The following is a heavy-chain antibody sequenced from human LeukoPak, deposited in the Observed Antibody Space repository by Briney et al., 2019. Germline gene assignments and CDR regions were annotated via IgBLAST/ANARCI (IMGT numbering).Heavy chain of an antibody. D-gene: IGHD2-8*01. CDR1: GGSFSGYY. J-gene: IGHJ4*02. CDR2: ISHSGST. CDR3: ARSGIEDIVLMVYAQFDY. V-gene: IGHV4-34*01. Sequence: KPSETLSLTCAVYGGSFSGYYWSWIRQPPGKGLGWIGEISHSGSTNYNPSLKSRVTISVDTSKNQFSLKLSSVTAADTAVYYCARSGIEDIVLMVYAQFDYWGQGTLVTVSS.